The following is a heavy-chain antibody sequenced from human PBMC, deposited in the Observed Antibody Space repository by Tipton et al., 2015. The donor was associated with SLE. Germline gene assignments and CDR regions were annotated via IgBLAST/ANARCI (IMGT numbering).Heavy chain of an antibody. CDR2: INPADSDT. CDR1: GYNFNNYW. J-gene: IGHJ5*02. D-gene: IGHD2-15*01. Sequence: VQLVQSGAEVKKPGESLRISCKGSGYNFNNYWIGWVRQMTGKGLEWMGIINPADSDTRYSPSFQGQVTISADKSVTSAYLQWSSLKASDTAMYYCARRYCSAGTCYGGFDPWGQGTLVTVSS. CDR3: ARRYCSAGTCYGGFDP. V-gene: IGHV5-51*03.